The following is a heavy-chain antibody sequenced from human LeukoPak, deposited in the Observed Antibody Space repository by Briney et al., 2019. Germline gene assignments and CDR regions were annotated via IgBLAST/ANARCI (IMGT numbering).Heavy chain of an antibody. J-gene: IGHJ4*02. Sequence: GESLRISCKGSGYGFTSYLISLVRQMPGKGLEWMGRIDPSDSYTNYSPSFQGHVTISADKSISTAYLQWSSLKASDTAMYYCARHPYPITMVRGVGGHLSDYWYQGNLVTVSP. V-gene: IGHV5-10-1*01. CDR3: ARHPYPITMVRGVGGHLSDY. CDR2: IDPSDSYT. CDR1: GYGFTSYL. D-gene: IGHD3-10*01.